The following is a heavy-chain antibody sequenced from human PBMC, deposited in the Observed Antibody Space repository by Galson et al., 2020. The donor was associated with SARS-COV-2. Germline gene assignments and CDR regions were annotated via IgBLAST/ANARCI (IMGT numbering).Heavy chain of an antibody. V-gene: IGHV3-48*02. D-gene: IGHD4-17*01. J-gene: IGHJ4*02. CDR3: ARGGRDYEAYFDY. Sequence: GGSLRLSCAASGFTFSSNCMNWVRQAPGKGLEWLAFISGSGSATRYEDSVKGRFTISRDNAKNSVFLQINSLRDEDTAVYYCARGGRDYEAYFDYWGQGALVTVSS. CDR1: GFTFSSNC. CDR2: ISGSGSAT.